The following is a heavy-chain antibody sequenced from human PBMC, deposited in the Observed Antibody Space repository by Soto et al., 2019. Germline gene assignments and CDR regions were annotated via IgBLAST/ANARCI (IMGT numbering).Heavy chain of an antibody. CDR1: GGTFSSYA. V-gene: IGHV1-69*06. J-gene: IGHJ4*02. Sequence: GASVKVSCKASGGTFSSYAISWVRQAPGQGLEWMGGIIPIFGTANYAQKFQGRVTITADKSTSTAYMELSSLRSEDTAVYYCATSAKGGIAAGFDYWGQGTLVTVSS. CDR3: ATSAKGGIAAGFDY. D-gene: IGHD6-13*01. CDR2: IIPIFGTA.